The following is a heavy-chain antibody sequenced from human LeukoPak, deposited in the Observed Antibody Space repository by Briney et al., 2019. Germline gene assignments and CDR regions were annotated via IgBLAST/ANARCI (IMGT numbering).Heavy chain of an antibody. V-gene: IGHV1-8*01. CDR3: ARVLRCSWYAQGRCDYMDV. D-gene: IGHD6-13*01. CDR1: GYTFTSYD. J-gene: IGHJ6*03. Sequence: GASVKVSCKASGYTFTSYDINWVRQATGQGLEWMGWMNPNSGNTGYAQKFQGRVTMTRNTSISTAYMELSSLRSEDTAVYYCARVLRCSWYAQGRCDYMDVWGKGTTVTVSS. CDR2: MNPNSGNT.